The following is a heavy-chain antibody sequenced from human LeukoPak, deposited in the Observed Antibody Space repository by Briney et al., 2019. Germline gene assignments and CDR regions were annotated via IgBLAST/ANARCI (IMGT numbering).Heavy chain of an antibody. CDR3: ARAKRSNTNWFDP. Sequence: ASVKVSRKASGYTFTGYYMHWVRQAPGQGLEWMGRINPNSGGTNYAQKFQGRVTMTRDTSISTAYMELSRLRSDDTAVYYCARAKRSNTNWFDPWGQGTLVTVSS. CDR2: INPNSGGT. V-gene: IGHV1-2*06. J-gene: IGHJ5*02. D-gene: IGHD6-13*01. CDR1: GYTFTGYY.